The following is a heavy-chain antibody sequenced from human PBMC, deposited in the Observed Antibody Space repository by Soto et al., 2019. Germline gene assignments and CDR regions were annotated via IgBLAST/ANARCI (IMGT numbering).Heavy chain of an antibody. CDR1: GGSISSYY. J-gene: IGHJ3*02. D-gene: IGHD3-16*01. Sequence: SETLSLTCTVSGGSISSYYWSWIRQPPGKGLEWIGYIYYSGSTNYNPSLKSRVTISVDTSKNQFSLKLSSVTAADTAVYYCARDEGGIDAFDIWGQGTMVTVSS. V-gene: IGHV4-59*01. CDR3: ARDEGGIDAFDI. CDR2: IYYSGST.